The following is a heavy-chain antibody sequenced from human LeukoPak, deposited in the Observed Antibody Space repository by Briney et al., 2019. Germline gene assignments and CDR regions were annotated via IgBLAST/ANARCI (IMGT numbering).Heavy chain of an antibody. V-gene: IGHV4-4*07. CDR3: ARGPYSYDSSGAFDI. CDR1: GGSISPGYY. J-gene: IGHJ3*02. D-gene: IGHD3-22*01. CDR2: IYSSGDT. Sequence: KTSETLSLTCTVSGGSISPGYYWSWVRQPAGKELQWIGRIYSSGDTHYNPSFQSRVTMSVDTSKNQFSLKLSSVTAADTAVYFCARGPYSYDSSGAFDIWGQGTMVTVSS.